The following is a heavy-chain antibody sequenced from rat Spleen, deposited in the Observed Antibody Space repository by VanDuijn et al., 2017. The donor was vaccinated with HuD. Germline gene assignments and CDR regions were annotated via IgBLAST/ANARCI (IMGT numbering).Heavy chain of an antibody. V-gene: IGHV5-46*01. CDR3: ARESTTRVMDA. D-gene: IGHD1-5*01. CDR1: GFTSTSFP. CDR2: ISYDGSST. J-gene: IGHJ4*01. Sequence: EVQLVESGGGLVQPGGSMKLSCAVSGFTSTSFPVAWVRQAPTKGLEWVATISYDGSSTHYRDSVKGRFTISRDNAKSSLYLQMDSLRSEDTATYYCARESTTRVMDAWGQGASVTVSS.